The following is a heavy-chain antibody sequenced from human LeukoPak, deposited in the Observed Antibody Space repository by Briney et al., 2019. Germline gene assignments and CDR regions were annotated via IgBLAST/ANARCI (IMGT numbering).Heavy chain of an antibody. CDR1: GFTFSSYW. CDR2: IRADGSAQ. V-gene: IGHV3-7*01. Sequence: PGGSLRLSCAASGFTFSSYWMSWVRQAPGKGLEWVGSIRADGSAQFYVDSVRGRFTISRDNAKDSLYLQMNSLRAEDTAVYYCARDRPARGYAPLDAFDIWGQGTMVTVSS. CDR3: ARDRPARGYAPLDAFDI. J-gene: IGHJ3*02. D-gene: IGHD5-12*01.